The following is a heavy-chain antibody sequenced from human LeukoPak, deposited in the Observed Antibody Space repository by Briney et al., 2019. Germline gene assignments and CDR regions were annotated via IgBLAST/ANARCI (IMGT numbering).Heavy chain of an antibody. CDR1: GGTFTSYG. D-gene: IGHD1-26*01. Sequence: SVKVSCKAAGGTFTSYGINWVRQAPGLGLEWMGRIIPIVGILNYAQRFQGRVTITADNSTNIAYMELSSLRSEDTAVYYCARGGSYYFYNGMDVWGQGTTVTVSS. CDR2: IIPIVGIL. V-gene: IGHV1-69*04. CDR3: ARGGSYYFYNGMDV. J-gene: IGHJ6*02.